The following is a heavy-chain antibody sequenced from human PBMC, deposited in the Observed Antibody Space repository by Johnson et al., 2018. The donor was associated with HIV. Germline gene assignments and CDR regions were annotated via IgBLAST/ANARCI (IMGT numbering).Heavy chain of an antibody. Sequence: VQLVESGGGVVQPGGSLRLSCAASGFTFSSYWMSWVRQAPWKGLEWVANIKQDGSEKYYVDSVKGRFTISRDNAKNSLYLQMNSLRAEDTALYYCAKAREVGWDTYDAFDIWGQGTMVTVSS. CDR2: IKQDGSEK. CDR1: GFTFSSYW. CDR3: AKAREVGWDTYDAFDI. V-gene: IGHV3-7*05. D-gene: IGHD3-10*01. J-gene: IGHJ3*02.